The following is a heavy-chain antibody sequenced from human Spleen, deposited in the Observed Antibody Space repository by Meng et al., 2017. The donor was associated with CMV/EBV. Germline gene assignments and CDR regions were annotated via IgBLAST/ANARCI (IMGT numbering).Heavy chain of an antibody. CDR3: AGSVTPGYYYYYGMDV. J-gene: IGHJ6*02. D-gene: IGHD4-11*01. CDR1: GFTFGNFD. CDR2: VLYDGSNK. Sequence: GESLKISCAASGFTFGNFDLHWVRQAPGKGLEWLTYVLYDGSNKYYVDSVKGRFTISRDNSKNTLYLQMNSLRAEDTAVYYCAGSVTPGYYYYYGMDVWGQGTTVTVSS. V-gene: IGHV3-30*02.